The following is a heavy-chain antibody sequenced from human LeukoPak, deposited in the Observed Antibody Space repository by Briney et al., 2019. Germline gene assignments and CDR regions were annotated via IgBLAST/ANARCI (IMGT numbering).Heavy chain of an antibody. CDR2: INPSGGST. CDR3: AKGRDNNYYVMDV. D-gene: IGHD1-1*01. Sequence: ASVKVSCKASGYTFTSRYMHWVRQAPGQGLEWMGIINPSGGSTSYAQKFQGRVTMNRDQSTSTVYMELSSLRSEDTAVYYCAKGRDNNYYVMDVWGQGTTVTVSS. CDR1: GYTFTSRY. J-gene: IGHJ6*02. V-gene: IGHV1-46*01.